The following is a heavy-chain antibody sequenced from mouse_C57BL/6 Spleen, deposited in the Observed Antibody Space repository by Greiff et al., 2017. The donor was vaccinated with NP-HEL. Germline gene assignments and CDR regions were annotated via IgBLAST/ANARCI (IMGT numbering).Heavy chain of an antibody. CDR3: ASIWYGGYWYFDV. D-gene: IGHD2-1*01. CDR1: GYTFTDYY. CDR2: INPNNGGT. J-gene: IGHJ1*03. V-gene: IGHV1-26*01. Sequence: EVQLQQSGPELVKPGASVKISCKASGYTFTDYYMNWVKQSHGKSLEWIGDINPNNGGTSYNQKFKGKATLTVDKSSSTAYMELRSLTSEDSAVYYCASIWYGGYWYFDVWGTGTTVTVSS.